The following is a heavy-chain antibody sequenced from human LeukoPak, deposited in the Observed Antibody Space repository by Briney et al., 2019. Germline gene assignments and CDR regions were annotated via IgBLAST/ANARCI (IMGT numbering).Heavy chain of an antibody. CDR3: GRAGPVTKDHFIDV. V-gene: IGHV3-7*01. CDR2: IYLDGSGA. J-gene: IGHJ6*03. D-gene: IGHD2-2*01. CDR1: GFTFTNYW. Sequence: GGSLRLSCAVSGFTFTNYWMSWARQSPGKGLEWVANIYLDGSGAYYVDSVKGRFTISRDNAKNSLFLQMNSLSAEDTAVYYCGRAGPVTKDHFIDVWGKGTTVTVSS.